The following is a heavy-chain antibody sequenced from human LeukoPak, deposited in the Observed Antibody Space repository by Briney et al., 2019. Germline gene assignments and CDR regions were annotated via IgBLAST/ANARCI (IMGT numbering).Heavy chain of an antibody. Sequence: SETLSLTCTVSGGSISSYYWSWIRQPPGKGLEWIGYIYYSGSTNYNPSLKSRVTISVDTSKNQFSLKLSSVTAADTAVYYCANRYYYDSSGYYDFDYWGQGTLVTVSS. CDR2: IYYSGST. J-gene: IGHJ4*02. D-gene: IGHD3-22*01. CDR1: GGSISSYY. CDR3: ANRYYYDSSGYYDFDY. V-gene: IGHV4-59*08.